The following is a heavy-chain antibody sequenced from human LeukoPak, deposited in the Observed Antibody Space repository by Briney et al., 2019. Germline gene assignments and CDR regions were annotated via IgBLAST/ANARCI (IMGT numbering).Heavy chain of an antibody. CDR2: ISAYNGNT. Sequence: ASVKVSCKASGYTFTSYGIGWVRQAPGQGLEWMGWISAYNGNTNYAQKLQGRVTMTTDTSTSTAYMELRSLRSDDTAVYYCARDLGRIVGANGGDYWGQGTLVTVSS. CDR3: ARDLGRIVGANGGDY. D-gene: IGHD1-26*01. J-gene: IGHJ4*02. CDR1: GYTFTSYG. V-gene: IGHV1-18*01.